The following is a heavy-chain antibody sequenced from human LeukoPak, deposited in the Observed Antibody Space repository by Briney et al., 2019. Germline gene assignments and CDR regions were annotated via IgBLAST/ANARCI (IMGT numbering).Heavy chain of an antibody. D-gene: IGHD4-17*01. CDR2: ISYDGSNK. Sequence: GRSLRLSCAASGFTFSSYAMHWVRQAPGKGLEWVAVISYDGSNKYYADSVKGRFTISRDNSKNTLYLQMNGLRAEDTAVYYCARDSLYGDCIDYWGQGTLVTVSS. CDR3: ARDSLYGDCIDY. V-gene: IGHV3-30*04. J-gene: IGHJ4*02. CDR1: GFTFSSYA.